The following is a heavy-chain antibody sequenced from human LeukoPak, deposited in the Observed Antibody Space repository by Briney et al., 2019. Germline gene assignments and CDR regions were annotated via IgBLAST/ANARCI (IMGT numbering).Heavy chain of an antibody. CDR3: AREGTMVRGVIIPYFDS. Sequence: GGSVRLSCAASGFTFSSYGMHWLRQAPGKGLEWVAFIRYDGSNKYYADSVKGRFTISRDNSKNTLYLQMNSLRAEDTAVYYCAREGTMVRGVIIPYFDSWGQGTLVTVSS. CDR1: GFTFSSYG. D-gene: IGHD3-10*01. J-gene: IGHJ4*02. CDR2: IRYDGSNK. V-gene: IGHV3-30*02.